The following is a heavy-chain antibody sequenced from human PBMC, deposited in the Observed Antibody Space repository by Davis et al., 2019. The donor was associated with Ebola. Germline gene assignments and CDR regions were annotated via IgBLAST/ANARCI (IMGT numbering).Heavy chain of an antibody. V-gene: IGHV4-59*05. CDR1: GGSISSYY. CDR2: IYYSGST. CDR3: AREVGATDY. Sequence: ESLKISCTVSGGSISSYYWSWIRQPPGKGLEWIGSIYYSGSTYYNPSLKSRVTISVDTSKNQFSLKLSSVTAADTAVYYCAREVGATDYWGQGTLVTVSS. J-gene: IGHJ4*02. D-gene: IGHD1-26*01.